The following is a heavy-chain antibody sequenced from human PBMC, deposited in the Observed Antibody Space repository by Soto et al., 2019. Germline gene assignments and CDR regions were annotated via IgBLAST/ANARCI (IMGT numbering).Heavy chain of an antibody. CDR1: GGTFSSYT. CDR3: ARDCGNTDCFDMDV. J-gene: IGHJ6*02. D-gene: IGHD3-9*01. CDR2: IVPMHRTA. Sequence: QVRLVQSGAEVKKPGSSVKVSCEASGGTFSSYTFSWVRQAPGHGLEWMGGIVPMHRTANYAQKFQGRVSISPDESTNTVHMELSSLRPDDTAVYYCARDCGNTDCFDMDVWGQGTTVIVS. V-gene: IGHV1-69*16.